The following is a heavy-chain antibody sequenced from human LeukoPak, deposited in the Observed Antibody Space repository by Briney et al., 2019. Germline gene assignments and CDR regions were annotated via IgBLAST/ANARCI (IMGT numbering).Heavy chain of an antibody. Sequence: GRSLRLSCAASGFTFDDYAMHWVRQAPGKGLEWVSSIRWNSGSIGYADSVKGRFTFSRDNAKNSLYLQMNSLRAEDTALYYCAKDIVATIQMGYFDYWGQGTLVTVSS. V-gene: IGHV3-9*01. CDR2: IRWNSGSI. CDR3: AKDIVATIQMGYFDY. J-gene: IGHJ4*02. D-gene: IGHD5-12*01. CDR1: GFTFDDYA.